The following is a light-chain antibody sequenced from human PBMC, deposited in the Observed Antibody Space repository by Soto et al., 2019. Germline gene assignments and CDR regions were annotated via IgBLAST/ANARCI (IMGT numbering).Light chain of an antibody. CDR1: QSVSSSY. CDR3: QKYGSSRT. CDR2: GAS. J-gene: IGKJ3*01. Sequence: EMVLTQSPGTLSLSPGERATLFCRASQSVSSSYLAWYQHKPGQAPRLLIYGASSRANGIPDRFSGSGSGTDFTLTISRLEPEDFAVYYCQKYGSSRTFGPGTKVDLK. V-gene: IGKV3-20*01.